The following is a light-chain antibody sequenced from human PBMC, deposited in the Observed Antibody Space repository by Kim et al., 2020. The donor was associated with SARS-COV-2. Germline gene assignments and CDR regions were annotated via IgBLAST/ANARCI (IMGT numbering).Light chain of an antibody. Sequence: IQLTQSPSSLSASVGDRVTITCRATQDIDNYVAWYQQKPGKAPNLLISAASTLQSGVPSRLSGSGSGTDFALTINSLQPEDFAAYYCQYLKNYPLTFGQGTRLEIK. CDR3: QYLKNYPLT. CDR1: QDIDNY. J-gene: IGKJ5*01. CDR2: AAS. V-gene: IGKV1-9*01.